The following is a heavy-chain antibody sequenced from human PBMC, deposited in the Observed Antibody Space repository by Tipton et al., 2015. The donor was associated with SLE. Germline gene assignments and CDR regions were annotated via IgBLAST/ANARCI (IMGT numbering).Heavy chain of an antibody. CDR3: AREDGYNWGHYFDY. CDR1: GGSISSSTSSYY. V-gene: IGHV4-39*02. Sequence: TLSLTCTVSGGSISSSTSSYYWGWIRQSPGKGLEWIGNIYYTGYTYSNPSLESRVTISLDTSKTQFSLKLTSVTAADTAVYYCAREDGYNWGHYFDYWGQGILVTVSS. J-gene: IGHJ4*02. CDR2: IYYTGYT. D-gene: IGHD5-24*01.